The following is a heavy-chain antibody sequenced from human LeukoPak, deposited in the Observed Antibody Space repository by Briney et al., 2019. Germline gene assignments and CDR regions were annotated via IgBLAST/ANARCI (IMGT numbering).Heavy chain of an antibody. V-gene: IGHV3-23*01. CDR3: AKDLALYTGPYSGAYYSPIDY. Sequence: PGGSLRLSCAASGFTFSNYAMSWVRQAPGKGLEWVSSISGSGHNTYYADSVKGRFTISRDNSKNPLYLQIYSLRAEDTAVYYCAKDLALYTGPYSGAYYSPIDYWGQGTLVTVSS. CDR2: ISGSGHNT. CDR1: GFTFSNYA. J-gene: IGHJ4*02. D-gene: IGHD1-26*01.